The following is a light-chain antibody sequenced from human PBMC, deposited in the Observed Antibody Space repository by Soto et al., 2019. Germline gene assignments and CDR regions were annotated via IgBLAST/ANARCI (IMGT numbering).Light chain of an antibody. J-gene: IGKJ4*01. CDR3: QQYNNWPLT. V-gene: IGKV3-15*01. CDR1: QSVSSN. CDR2: GAS. Sequence: EIVMTQSPATLSVSPGERATLSCRASQSVSSNLAWYQQKPGQAPRLLIYGASTRATGIPARFSGSGSGTEFTLTSSSLQSEDFADYYCQQYNNWPLTFGGGTNVEIK.